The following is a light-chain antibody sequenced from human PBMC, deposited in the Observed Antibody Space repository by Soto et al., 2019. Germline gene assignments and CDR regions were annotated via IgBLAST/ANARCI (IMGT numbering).Light chain of an antibody. Sequence: DSVMTQPLLSSPVTLGQPASISCRSSQSLVHSDGHTYLSWLQQRPGQPPRLLIFKIFNRFTGVPDRFSGRGAGTDFTLKISRVEAEDVGVYYCMQATQFPHTVGQGTKLEIK. CDR2: KIF. CDR3: MQATQFPHT. J-gene: IGKJ2*01. V-gene: IGKV2-24*01. CDR1: QSLVHSDGHTY.